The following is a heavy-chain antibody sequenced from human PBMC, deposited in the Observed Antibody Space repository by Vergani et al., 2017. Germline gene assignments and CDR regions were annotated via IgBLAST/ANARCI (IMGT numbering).Heavy chain of an antibody. D-gene: IGHD3-9*01. J-gene: IGHJ4*02. CDR2: ISSSGSTI. Sequence: EVQLLESGGGLVQPGGSLRLSCAASGFTFSSYAMSWIRQAPGKGLEWVSYISSSGSTIYYADSVKGRFTISRDNAKNSLYLQMNSLRAEDTAVYYCARDTLVYDILTGPFHYWGQGTLVTVSS. CDR3: ARDTLVYDILTGPFHY. CDR1: GFTFSSYA. V-gene: IGHV3-48*04.